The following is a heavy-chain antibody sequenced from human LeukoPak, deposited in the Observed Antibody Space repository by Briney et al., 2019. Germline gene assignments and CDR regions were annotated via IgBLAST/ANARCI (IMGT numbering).Heavy chain of an antibody. J-gene: IGHJ5*02. D-gene: IGHD5-18*01. V-gene: IGHV4-34*01. CDR3: ARVGYSYRFGANWFDP. CDR1: GGSFSGYY. CDR2: MNHSGST. Sequence: SGTLXLTCAVYGGSFSGYYWSWIRQPPGKGLEWIGXMNHSGSTKYNTSLRSGGTISVDTSKNHFSLNLSSVTAADTAVYYCARVGYSYRFGANWFDPWGQGTLVTVSS.